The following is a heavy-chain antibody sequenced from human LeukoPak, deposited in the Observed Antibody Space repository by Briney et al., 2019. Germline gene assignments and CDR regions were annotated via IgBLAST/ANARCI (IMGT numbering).Heavy chain of an antibody. CDR1: GGSIIVAAYS. CDR2: IYHTGRT. J-gene: IGHJ4*02. V-gene: IGHV4-30-2*01. CDR3: ARGLENYYGSGSYIDY. Sequence: SQTLSLTCAVSGGSIIVAAYSWSWIRQPPGKGLEWIGYIYHTGRTSYNPSLKSRVTISVDRSKNQFSLKLSSVTAADTAVYYCARGLENYYGSGSYIDYWGQGTLVTVSS. D-gene: IGHD3-10*01.